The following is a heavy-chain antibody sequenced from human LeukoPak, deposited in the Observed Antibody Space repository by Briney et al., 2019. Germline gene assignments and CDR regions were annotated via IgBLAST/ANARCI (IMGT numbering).Heavy chain of an antibody. CDR3: ARARIDY. CDR2: IKDDGSEK. D-gene: IGHD1-14*01. V-gene: IGHV3-7*04. J-gene: IGHJ4*02. CDR1: GFTFSSYW. Sequence: QTGGSLRLSCVGSGFTFSSYWMTWVRQAPGKGLEWVANIKDDGSEKYSVDSVKGRFTISRDNAKNLLYLQMSSLRAEDTAVYYCARARIDYRGQGTLVTVSS.